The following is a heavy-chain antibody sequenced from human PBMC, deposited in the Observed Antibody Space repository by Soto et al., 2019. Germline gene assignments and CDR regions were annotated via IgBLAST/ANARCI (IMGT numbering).Heavy chain of an antibody. CDR2: ISWNSDTT. V-gene: IGHV3-9*01. CDR1: GFSLDDYV. CDR3: ARGLGFSFYYIEV. D-gene: IGHD6-25*01. Sequence: GGSLRLSCAASGFSLDDYVLHWVRQVPGKGLEWVSGISWNSDTTGYADSVKGRFTISRDNAKNSLYLQMSSLRAEDTALYYCARGLGFSFYYIEVWGKGTTVTVSS. J-gene: IGHJ6*03.